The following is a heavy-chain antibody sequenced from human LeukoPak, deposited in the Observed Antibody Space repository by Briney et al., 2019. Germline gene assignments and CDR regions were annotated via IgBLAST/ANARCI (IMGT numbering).Heavy chain of an antibody. CDR2: IDTKTGNP. CDR1: GYTFCSCA. CDR3: AIHPSDSSGYFSY. D-gene: IGHD3-22*01. Sequence: GASVKVSCKASGYTFCSCAINWVRQAPGQGLEYMGWIDTKTGNPTYAQGFTGRFVFSLDTSVSTAYLQISSLKAEDTAVYYCAIHPSDSSGYFSYWGQGAPGTVSS. V-gene: IGHV7-4-1*02. J-gene: IGHJ4*02.